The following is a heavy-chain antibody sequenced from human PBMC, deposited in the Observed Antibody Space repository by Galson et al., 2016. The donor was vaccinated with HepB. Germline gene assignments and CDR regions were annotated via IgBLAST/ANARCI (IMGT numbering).Heavy chain of an antibody. V-gene: IGHV4-59*01. Sequence: SETLSLTCTVSGGSISSYYWSWIRQPPGKGLEWIGYIFYSGSPNYNPSLKSRVPISLDASKNQFSLRLSFVTAADTAVHYCAGVSTFYYYGMDVWGQGTTVTVS. CDR1: GGSISSYY. CDR2: IFYSGSP. CDR3: AGVSTFYYYGMDV. D-gene: IGHD6-13*01. J-gene: IGHJ6*02.